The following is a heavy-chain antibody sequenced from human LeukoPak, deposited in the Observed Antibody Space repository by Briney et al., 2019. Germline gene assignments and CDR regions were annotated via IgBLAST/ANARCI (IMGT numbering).Heavy chain of an antibody. CDR2: IYTSGCT. D-gene: IGHD2-15*01. J-gene: IGHJ5*02. CDR3: ARVRGYCSGGSCYWNWFDP. CDR1: GGSISSYY. V-gene: IGHV4-4*07. Sequence: SETLSLTCTVSGGSISSYYWSWIRQPAGKGLEWIGRIYTSGCTNYNPSLKSRVTMSVDTSKNQFSLKLSSVTAADTAVYYCARVRGYCSGGSCYWNWFDPWGQGTLVTVSS.